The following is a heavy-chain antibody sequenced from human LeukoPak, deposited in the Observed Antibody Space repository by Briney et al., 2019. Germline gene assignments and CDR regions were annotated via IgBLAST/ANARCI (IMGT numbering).Heavy chain of an antibody. CDR3: ARGEEGYCSGGSCYSNWFDP. CDR2: IYYSGST. Sequence: PSQTLSPTCTVSGGSISSGDYYWSWIRQPPGKGLEWIGYIYYSGSTYYNPSLKSRVTISVDTSKNQFSLKLSSVTAADTAVYYCARGEEGYCSGGSCYSNWFDPWGQGTLVTVS. D-gene: IGHD2-15*01. CDR1: GGSISSGDYY. J-gene: IGHJ5*02. V-gene: IGHV4-30-4*08.